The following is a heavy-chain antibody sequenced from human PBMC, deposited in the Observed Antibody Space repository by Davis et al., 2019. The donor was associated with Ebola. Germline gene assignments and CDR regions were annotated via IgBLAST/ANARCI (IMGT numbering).Heavy chain of an antibody. Sequence: PSETLSLTCTVSGGSISSYYWSWIRQPPGKGLEWIGYIYYSGSTNYNPSLKSRVTISVDTSKNQFSLKLSSVTAADTAVYYCARAPPGGLRDYYYYGMDVWGQGTTVTVSS. CDR2: IYYSGST. V-gene: IGHV4-59*01. J-gene: IGHJ6*02. D-gene: IGHD5-12*01. CDR1: GGSISSYY. CDR3: ARAPPGGLRDYYYYGMDV.